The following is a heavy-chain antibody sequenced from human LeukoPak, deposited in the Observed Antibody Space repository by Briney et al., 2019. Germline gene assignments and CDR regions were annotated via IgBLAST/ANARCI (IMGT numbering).Heavy chain of an antibody. CDR3: AREVRGLSTFEY. Sequence: GGSLRLSCVASGFTFSSYGMHWVRQAPGKGLEWVAVISYDGSKKYYADSVQGRFTISRDNSKNTLYLQMNSLRADDTAVYYCAREVRGLSTFEYWGQGTLVTVSS. CDR2: ISYDGSKK. V-gene: IGHV3-30*03. J-gene: IGHJ4*02. D-gene: IGHD2/OR15-2a*01. CDR1: GFTFSSYG.